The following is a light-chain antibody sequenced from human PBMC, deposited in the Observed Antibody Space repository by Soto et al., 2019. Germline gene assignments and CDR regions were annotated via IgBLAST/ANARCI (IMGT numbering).Light chain of an antibody. V-gene: IGKV3-20*01. J-gene: IGKJ4*01. CDR3: HQYGSSPLPGGSPLP. CDR2: GAS. Sequence: ENVLTQSPGTLSLTPGERATLSCRASQSVSGNYLAWYQHKPGQAPRLLIYGASSRATGIADRFSGSGSGTDFTLTISRLEPEDFAVYYCHQYGSSPLPGGSPLPFGGGTKVEIK. CDR1: QSVSGNY.